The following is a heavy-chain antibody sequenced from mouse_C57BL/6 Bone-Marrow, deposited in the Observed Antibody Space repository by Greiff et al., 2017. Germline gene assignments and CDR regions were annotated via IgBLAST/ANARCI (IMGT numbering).Heavy chain of an antibody. D-gene: IGHD2-4*01. CDR3: ARNDYDGDWYFDV. CDR1: GFSLTSYA. J-gene: IGHJ1*02. CDR2: IWTGGGT. V-gene: IGHV2-9-1*01. Sequence: QVQLQQSGPGLVAPSQSLSITCTVSGFSLTSYAISWVRQPPGKGLEWLGVIWTGGGTNYNSALKSRLSISKDNSKSQVFLKMNSLQNDDTARYYCARNDYDGDWYFDVWGTGTTVTVSS.